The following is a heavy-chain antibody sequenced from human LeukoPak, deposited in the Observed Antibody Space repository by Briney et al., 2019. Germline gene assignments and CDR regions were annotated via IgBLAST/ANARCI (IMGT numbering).Heavy chain of an antibody. CDR3: ARHQLAKAQNWFDP. J-gene: IGHJ5*02. CDR1: GGSFSGYY. Sequence: SETLSLTCAVYGGSFSGYYWSWIRQPPGKGLEWIGEINHSGSTNYNPSLKSRVTISVDTSKNQFSLKLSSVTAADTAVYYCARHQLAKAQNWFDPWGQGTLVTVSS. CDR2: INHSGST. D-gene: IGHD1-1*01. V-gene: IGHV4-34*01.